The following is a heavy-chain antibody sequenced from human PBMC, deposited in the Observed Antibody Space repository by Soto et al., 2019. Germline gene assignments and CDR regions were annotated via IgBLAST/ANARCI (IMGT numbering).Heavy chain of an antibody. CDR2: MNPNSGDK. V-gene: IGHV1-8*01. CDR3: VRGTTCSGGRWLGSFDF. D-gene: IGHD2-15*01. CDR1: GYTFTTHD. Sequence: QVQLVQSGAEVQQPGASVKVSCKGSGYTFTTHDINWVRQASGQGLEWMGWMNPNSGDKGYAQQFQGRVTMTRSTSESTVYMELSSLRSEDSAVYYCVRGTTCSGGRWLGSFDFWGQGTLVTLSS. J-gene: IGHJ4*02.